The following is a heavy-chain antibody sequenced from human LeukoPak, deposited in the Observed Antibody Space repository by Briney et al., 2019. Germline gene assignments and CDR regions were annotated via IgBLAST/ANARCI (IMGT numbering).Heavy chain of an antibody. J-gene: IGHJ3*02. Sequence: GESLKISCKGSGYSFTSYWIGWVRQMPGKGLEWMGIIYPGDSDTRYSPSFQGQVTISADKSISTAYLQWSSLKASDTAMYYCARDSRGFVVVVSGAFDIWGQGTMVTVSS. V-gene: IGHV5-51*01. D-gene: IGHD2-15*01. CDR1: GYSFTSYW. CDR2: IYPGDSDT. CDR3: ARDSRGFVVVVSGAFDI.